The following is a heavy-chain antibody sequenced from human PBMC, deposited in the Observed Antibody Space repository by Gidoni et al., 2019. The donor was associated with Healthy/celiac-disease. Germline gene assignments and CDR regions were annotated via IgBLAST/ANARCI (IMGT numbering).Heavy chain of an antibody. CDR2: ISSNGGST. CDR1: GFTFSIYA. Sequence: EVQLVESGGGLVQPGGSLRLSCSASGFTFSIYAMHWFRQAPGKGLEYVSAISSNGGSTYYADSVKGRFTISRDNSKNTLYLQMSSLRAEDTAVYYCVKAEYYDILTGYYKRFRPTTLQHWGQGTLVTVSS. J-gene: IGHJ1*01. CDR3: VKAEYYDILTGYYKRFRPTTLQH. D-gene: IGHD3-9*01. V-gene: IGHV3-64D*08.